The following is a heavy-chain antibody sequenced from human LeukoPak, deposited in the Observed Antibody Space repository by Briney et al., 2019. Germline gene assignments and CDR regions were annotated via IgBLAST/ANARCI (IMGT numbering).Heavy chain of an antibody. CDR2: IYYSGST. CDR1: GGSFSGYY. D-gene: IGHD6-19*01. Sequence: PSETLSLTCAVYGGSFSGYYWSWIRQPPGKGLEWIGYIYYSGSTNYNPSLKSRVTISVDTSKNQFSLKLSSVTAADTAVYYCARTAVAGTQNWFDPWGQGTLVTVSS. J-gene: IGHJ5*02. CDR3: ARTAVAGTQNWFDP. V-gene: IGHV4-59*01.